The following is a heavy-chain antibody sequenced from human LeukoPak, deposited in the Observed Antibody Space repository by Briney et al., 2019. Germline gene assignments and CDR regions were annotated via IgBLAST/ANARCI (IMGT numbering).Heavy chain of an antibody. D-gene: IGHD2-15*01. V-gene: IGHV1-2*02. Sequence: ASVKVSCKASGYTFTGYYMHWVRQAPGQGLEWMGWISPNSGGTNYAQQFQGRVTMARDTSISTAYMELSRLRSDDTAVYYCARDQRYCSGGSCYPDWFDPWGQGTLVTVSS. CDR1: GYTFTGYY. CDR3: ARDQRYCSGGSCYPDWFDP. CDR2: ISPNSGGT. J-gene: IGHJ5*02.